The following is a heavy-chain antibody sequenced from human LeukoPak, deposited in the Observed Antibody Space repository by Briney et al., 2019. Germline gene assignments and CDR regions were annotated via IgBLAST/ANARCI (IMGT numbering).Heavy chain of an antibody. V-gene: IGHV1-69*04. Sequence: ASVKVSCKASVGTFSSYAISWVRQAPGQGLEWMGRIIPIFGIANYAQKFQGRVTITADKSTGTAYMELSSLRSEDTAVYYCARDKAPYYYYGMDVWGQGTTVTVSS. CDR1: VGTFSSYA. J-gene: IGHJ6*02. CDR3: ARDKAPYYYYGMDV. CDR2: IIPIFGIA.